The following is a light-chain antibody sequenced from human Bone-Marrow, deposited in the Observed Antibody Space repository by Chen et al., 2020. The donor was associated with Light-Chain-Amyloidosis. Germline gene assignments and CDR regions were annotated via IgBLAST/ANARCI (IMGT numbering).Light chain of an antibody. Sequence: QTVLTQPPSASGTPGQRATIPCSGSSSNIGSNYVYLYQQLPRTATKLLIYRKNQRPSGVPDRFSGTKSGTYASPATSGRLSADEADYYCAACDDSLSDCVFGTGTKVTVL. CDR2: RKN. CDR3: AACDDSLSDCV. CDR1: SSNIGSNY. V-gene: IGLV1-47*01. J-gene: IGLJ1*01.